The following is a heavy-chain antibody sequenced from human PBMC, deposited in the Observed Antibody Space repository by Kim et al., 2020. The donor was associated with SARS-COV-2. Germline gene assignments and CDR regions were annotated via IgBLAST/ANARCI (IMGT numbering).Heavy chain of an antibody. Sequence: VKGRFTISRHNSKNTLYLQMNSLRAEDTAVYYCARDGVTIFASIYWYFDLWGRGTLVTVSS. CDR3: ARDGVTIFASIYWYFDL. J-gene: IGHJ2*01. V-gene: IGHV3-53*04. D-gene: IGHD3-3*01.